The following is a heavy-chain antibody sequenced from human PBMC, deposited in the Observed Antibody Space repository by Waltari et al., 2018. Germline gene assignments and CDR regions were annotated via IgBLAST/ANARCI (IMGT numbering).Heavy chain of an antibody. CDR3: ARRKTFNGVDV. CDR1: GFSISTSGVG. J-gene: IGHJ6*02. V-gene: IGHV2-5*01. Sequence: QITLEESGPTLVKPTQTLTLTCSFSGFSISTSGVGVGWIRQPPGKALEWLGIIYWHDERYYNPSLQSRLTLTKGTSKNQVVLTMTDMDPVDTATYYCARRKTFNGVDVWGRGTTVTVSS. CDR2: IYWHDER.